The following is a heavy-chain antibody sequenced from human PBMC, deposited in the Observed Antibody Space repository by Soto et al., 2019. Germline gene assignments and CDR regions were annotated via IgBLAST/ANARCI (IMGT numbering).Heavy chain of an antibody. D-gene: IGHD3-10*01. CDR2: ISVNNGNT. V-gene: IGHV1-18*01. J-gene: IGHJ4*02. CDR1: DYTFSNYG. CDR3: ARGGGYLDY. Sequence: QVQLVQSGAEVKKPGDSVRVSCKTSDYTFSNYGISWVRQAPGQGLEWMGWISVNNGNTDHAQNLQGRLTMTTDTSTSTAYMELRSLRSDDTAVYYCARGGGYLDYWGQGALVTVSS.